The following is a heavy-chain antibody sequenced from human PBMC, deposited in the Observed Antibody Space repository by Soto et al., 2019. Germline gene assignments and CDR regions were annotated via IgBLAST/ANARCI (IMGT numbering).Heavy chain of an antibody. D-gene: IGHD2-15*01. CDR3: ARHKSGSDWLDP. CDR1: GGSISDISYC. CDR2: MFYSGAT. Sequence: QLQLQESGPGLVKTSETLSLTCTVSGGSISDISYCWGWIRQPPGKGLQWIGCMFYSGATYYNPSLKNRVTLSVDTSNNEFSLKLVSVTAPDTAVYYCARHKSGSDWLDPWGQGTLVTVSS. V-gene: IGHV4-39*01. J-gene: IGHJ5*02.